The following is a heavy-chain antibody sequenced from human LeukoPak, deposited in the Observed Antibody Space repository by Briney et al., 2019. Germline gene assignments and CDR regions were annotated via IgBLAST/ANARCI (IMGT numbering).Heavy chain of an antibody. CDR1: GGSISNAY. J-gene: IGHJ3*02. CDR2: IYYNGNT. Sequence: SETLSLTCTVSGGSISNAYWSWIRQPPGKGLEWIGYIYYNGNTDYNPSLRSRVTISVDMSNNQFSLKLSSVTAAYTAVYYCARVPTQDDSSGDAFDIWGQGTMVTVSS. D-gene: IGHD3-22*01. V-gene: IGHV4-59*01. CDR3: ARVPTQDDSSGDAFDI.